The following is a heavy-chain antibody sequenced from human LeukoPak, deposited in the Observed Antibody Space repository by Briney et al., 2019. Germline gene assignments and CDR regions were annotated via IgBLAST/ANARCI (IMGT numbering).Heavy chain of an antibody. CDR1: GYTFTSYG. V-gene: IGHV1-18*01. Sequence: ASVKVSCKASGYTFTSYGISWVRQAPGQGLEWMGWISAYNGNTNYAQKLQGRVTTTTDTSTSTAYMELRSLRSDDTAVYYCARVGTTGTTAISYYYGMDVWGQGTTVTVSS. CDR3: ARVGTTGTTAISYYYGMDV. CDR2: ISAYNGNT. D-gene: IGHD1-1*01. J-gene: IGHJ6*02.